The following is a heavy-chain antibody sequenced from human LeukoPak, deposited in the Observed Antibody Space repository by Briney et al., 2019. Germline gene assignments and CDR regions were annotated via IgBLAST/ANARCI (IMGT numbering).Heavy chain of an antibody. D-gene: IGHD3-10*01. CDR3: AKDRRGRYYGSRNYYIPSNWFDP. J-gene: IGHJ5*02. CDR2: ISASGGGT. Sequence: GRCLRLSCAASGFTLTSYAMTCVRQAPGKRLDWVSSISASGGGTYYAGSVKGRFTISRDNSLNTLYLQMSSLRAEDTAIYYCAKDRRGRYYGSRNYYIPSNWFDPWGQGTLVTVSS. V-gene: IGHV3-23*01. CDR1: GFTLTSYA.